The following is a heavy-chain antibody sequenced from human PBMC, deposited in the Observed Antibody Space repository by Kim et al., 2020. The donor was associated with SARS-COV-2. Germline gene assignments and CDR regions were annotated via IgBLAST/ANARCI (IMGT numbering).Heavy chain of an antibody. J-gene: IGHJ4*02. Sequence: KNEGTNPYYANSVKGRLTTSRDNAKKTVYLQMNRLGAEDTAVYYCTTAFEYWGQGTLVTVSS. CDR2: KNEGTNP. CDR3: TTAFEY. V-gene: IGHV3-74*01.